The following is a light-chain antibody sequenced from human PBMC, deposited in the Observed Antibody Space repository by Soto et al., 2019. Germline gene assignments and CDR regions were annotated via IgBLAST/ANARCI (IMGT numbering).Light chain of an antibody. Sequence: EIVLTQSPGTLSLSPGERATLSCRASQSITNNYLAWYQQKPGRAHRLLIYGASSRATGIPDRFSGSGSGTDFTLTISRLEPEDFAMYYCQQYGYLVTFGGGTKVYIK. CDR3: QQYGYLVT. J-gene: IGKJ4*01. CDR1: QSITNNY. V-gene: IGKV3-20*01. CDR2: GAS.